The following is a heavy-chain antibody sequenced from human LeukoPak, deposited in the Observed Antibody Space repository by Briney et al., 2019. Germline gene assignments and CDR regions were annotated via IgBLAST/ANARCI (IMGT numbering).Heavy chain of an antibody. CDR3: TTDSLGLYYYDSSGYCFDY. CDR2: ITASGSGT. D-gene: IGHD3-22*01. J-gene: IGHJ4*02. Sequence: GGSLRLSCAASGFTFSSYGMRWVRQAPGKGLEYVSGITASGSGTSYADSVKGRFTISRDNSNNTLFLQMNSLKTEDTAVYYCTTDSLGLYYYDSSGYCFDYWGQGTLVTVSS. CDR1: GFTFSSYG. V-gene: IGHV3-23*01.